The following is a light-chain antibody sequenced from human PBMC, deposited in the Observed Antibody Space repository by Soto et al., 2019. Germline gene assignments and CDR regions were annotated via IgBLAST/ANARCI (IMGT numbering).Light chain of an antibody. CDR1: QAISSY. Sequence: DIQMTQSPSSLSASVGDRVTITCRASQAISSYLAWYQQKPGKAPNLLIYAASTLQSGVPSRFSGSGSGTDFTLTISILQPEDFATYFCQQLNSYPLTFGGGTKVDIK. CDR3: QQLNSYPLT. J-gene: IGKJ4*01. V-gene: IGKV1-9*01. CDR2: AAS.